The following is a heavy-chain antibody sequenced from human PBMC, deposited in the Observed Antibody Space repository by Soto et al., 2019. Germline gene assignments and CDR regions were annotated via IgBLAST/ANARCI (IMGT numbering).Heavy chain of an antibody. J-gene: IGHJ4*02. CDR3: AKGDPITIFGVVHRGFDY. CDR2: ISGSGGST. Sequence: LSLTCAASGFTFSSYAMSWVRQAPGKGLEWVSAISGSGGSTYYADSVKGRFTISRDNSKNTLYLQMNSLRAEDTAVYYCAKGDPITIFGVVHRGFDYWGQGTLVTVSS. D-gene: IGHD3-3*01. CDR1: GFTFSSYA. V-gene: IGHV3-23*01.